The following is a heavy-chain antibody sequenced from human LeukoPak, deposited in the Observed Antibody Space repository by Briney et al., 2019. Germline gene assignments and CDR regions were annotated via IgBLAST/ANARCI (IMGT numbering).Heavy chain of an antibody. V-gene: IGHV3-30*19. Sequence: GGSLRLSCAASGFTFRSYGMHWVRQAPGKGLEWMAIISHDGSDKSYADSVKGRFSISRDDSKNTLYLQMCSLRTEDTAVYYCARDRVAVADRYFDLWGRGTLVTVSS. CDR1: GFTFRSYG. J-gene: IGHJ2*01. CDR3: ARDRVAVADRYFDL. D-gene: IGHD2-15*01. CDR2: ISHDGSDK.